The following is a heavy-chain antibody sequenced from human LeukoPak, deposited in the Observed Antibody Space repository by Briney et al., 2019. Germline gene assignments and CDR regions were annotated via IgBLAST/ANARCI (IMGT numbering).Heavy chain of an antibody. CDR1: GGSLIGHY. D-gene: IGHD6-13*01. J-gene: IGHJ5*02. Sequence: SETLSLTCDVSGGSLIGHYWSWIRQPPGKGLEWIGEINHSGNTNYNPSLKNRVTISVDTSKNQFSLKLSSVTAADTAVYYCAREGGSAYSSSAERWFDPWGQGTLVTVSS. CDR2: INHSGNT. CDR3: AREGGSAYSSSAERWFDP. V-gene: IGHV4-34*01.